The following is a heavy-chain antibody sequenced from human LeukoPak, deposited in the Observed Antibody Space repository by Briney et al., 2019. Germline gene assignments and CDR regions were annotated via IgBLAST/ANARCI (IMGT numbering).Heavy chain of an antibody. V-gene: IGHV4-39*07. Sequence: SETLSLTCTVSGGSISSSSYYWGWIRQPPGKGLEWIGSIYYSGSTYYNPSLKSRVTISVDTSKNQFSLKLSSVTAADTAVYYCARGPRYYDSSGYYSGAAFDIWGQGTMVTVSS. CDR2: IYYSGST. D-gene: IGHD3-22*01. J-gene: IGHJ3*02. CDR1: GGSISSSSYY. CDR3: ARGPRYYDSSGYYSGAAFDI.